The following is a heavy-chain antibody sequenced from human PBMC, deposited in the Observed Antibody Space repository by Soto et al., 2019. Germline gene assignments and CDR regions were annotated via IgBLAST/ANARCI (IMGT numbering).Heavy chain of an antibody. CDR1: GYTFTSYG. V-gene: IGHV1-18*01. CDR3: ARGGYGDYSTYYYYGMDV. Sequence: ASVKVSCKASGYTFTSYGISWVRQAPGQGLEWKGWISAYNGNTNYAQKLQGRVTMTTDTSTSTAYMELRSLRSDDTAVYYCARGGYGDYSTYYYYGMDVWGQGTTVTVSS. J-gene: IGHJ6*02. CDR2: ISAYNGNT. D-gene: IGHD4-17*01.